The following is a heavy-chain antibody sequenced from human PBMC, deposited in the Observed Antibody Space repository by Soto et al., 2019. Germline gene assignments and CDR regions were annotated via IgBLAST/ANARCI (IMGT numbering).Heavy chain of an antibody. Sequence: SETLSLTCIVSGESISSSSYYWGWIRQPPGKGLEWIGSIYYSGRTYYNPSFKSRATISIDTSKNQFSLKLSSVTATDTAVYYCARQRTTVVTQAYFDHWGQGALVTGSS. D-gene: IGHD2-21*02. CDR2: IYYSGRT. CDR3: ARQRTTVVTQAYFDH. J-gene: IGHJ4*02. CDR1: GESISSSSYY. V-gene: IGHV4-39*01.